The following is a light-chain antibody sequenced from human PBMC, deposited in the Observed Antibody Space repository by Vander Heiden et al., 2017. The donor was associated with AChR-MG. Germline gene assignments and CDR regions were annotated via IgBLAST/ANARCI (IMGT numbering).Light chain of an antibody. CDR3: QHYKNWPPEA. Sequence: DIVVTQSPATLSVSPGQRATLSCRASPSVSSNLAWYQQTPGQAPRLRLYGASTRATGIPPRFSGSGSGTEFTLTISSLQSEDFAVYYCQHYKNWPPEAFGQGTKVEIK. V-gene: IGKV3-15*01. CDR1: PSVSSN. CDR2: GAS. J-gene: IGKJ1*01.